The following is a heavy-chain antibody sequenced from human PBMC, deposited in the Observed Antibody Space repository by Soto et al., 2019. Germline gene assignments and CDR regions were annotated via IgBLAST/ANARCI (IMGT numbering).Heavy chain of an antibody. CDR2: IGTAGDP. J-gene: IGHJ6*02. V-gene: IGHV3-13*05. Sequence: GGSLRLSCAASGFTFSSYDMHWVRQATGKGLEWVSAIGTAGDPYYPGSVKGRFTISRENAKNSLYLQMNSLRAGDTAVYYCARGGPGPYYDFWSGYYFRGMDVWGQGTTVTVSS. CDR1: GFTFSSYD. D-gene: IGHD3-3*01. CDR3: ARGGPGPYYDFWSGYYFRGMDV.